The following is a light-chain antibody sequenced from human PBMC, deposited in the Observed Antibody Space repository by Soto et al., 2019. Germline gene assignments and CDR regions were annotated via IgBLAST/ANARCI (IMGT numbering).Light chain of an antibody. Sequence: DIQMTQPPSSLSASVGDRVTITCRASQYISSYLNWYQQKPGKAPKFLTSPASSLQSGLPSRFIGSGSGADFTLTISSLHPEDFATYYCHHSYSPPRTFGQGTKLEIK. CDR2: PAS. J-gene: IGKJ2*01. CDR3: HHSYSPPRT. V-gene: IGKV1-39*01. CDR1: QYISSY.